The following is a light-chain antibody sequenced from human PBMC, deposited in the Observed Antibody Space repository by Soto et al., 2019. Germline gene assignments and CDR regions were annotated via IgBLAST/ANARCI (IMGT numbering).Light chain of an antibody. CDR1: QSVSSN. CDR2: GAS. V-gene: IGKV3-15*01. CDR3: QHYNNWPPWT. J-gene: IGKJ1*01. Sequence: EIVMTQSPATLSVSPGERATLSCRASQSVSSNLAWYQQKPGQAPRLLIYGASTRATGIPARFRGSGSGTDFTLTISSLQSEDFAVYYCQHYNNWPPWTFGQGTKVEIK.